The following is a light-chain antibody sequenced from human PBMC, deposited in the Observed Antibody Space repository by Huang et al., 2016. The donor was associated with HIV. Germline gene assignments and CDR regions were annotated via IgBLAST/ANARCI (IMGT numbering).Light chain of an antibody. V-gene: IGKV1-33*01. CDR2: EAS. J-gene: IGKJ4*01. CDR1: RDIASN. Sequence: DIQMTQSPPSLSASVGDTVTITCQASRDIASNLNWYQQKPGEAPKVLIYEASNLESGVPSRFSGRGSGTHFTFTISRLQPEDCATYYCQQFDNLPLVFGGGTKVEI. CDR3: QQFDNLPLV.